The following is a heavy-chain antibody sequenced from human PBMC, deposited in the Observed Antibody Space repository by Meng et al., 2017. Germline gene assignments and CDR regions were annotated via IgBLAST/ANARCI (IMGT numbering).Heavy chain of an antibody. D-gene: IGHD2-15*01. J-gene: IGHJ4*02. Sequence: QVQRVQSGAGVKEPGAAVKVSCKASGYTFTSYAMHWVRQAPGQSLEWMGWLNAGNGDTKYSQKFQGRVTITRDSSASTAYMELSSLRSEDTAVYYCARDSCTGGICYRGSFDYWAQGTLVTVSS. CDR1: GYTFTSYA. V-gene: IGHV1-3*01. CDR2: LNAGNGDT. CDR3: ARDSCTGGICYRGSFDY.